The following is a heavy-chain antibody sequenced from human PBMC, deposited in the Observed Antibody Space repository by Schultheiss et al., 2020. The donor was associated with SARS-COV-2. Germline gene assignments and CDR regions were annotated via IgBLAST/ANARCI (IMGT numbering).Heavy chain of an antibody. Sequence: ETLSLTCAVYGGSFSGYYWSWIRQPPGKGLEWVANIKQDGSERYYVDSVKGRFTISRDNAKNSLYLQMNSLRAEDTAVYYCARGAGVDVWGQGTTVTVSS. J-gene: IGHJ6*02. CDR3: ARGAGVDV. D-gene: IGHD3-10*01. CDR1: GGSFSGYY. V-gene: IGHV3-7*01. CDR2: IKQDGSER.